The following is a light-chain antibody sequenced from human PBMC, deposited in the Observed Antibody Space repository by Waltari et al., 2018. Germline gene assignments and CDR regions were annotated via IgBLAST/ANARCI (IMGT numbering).Light chain of an antibody. CDR3: QQYGSSPFT. J-gene: IGKJ4*01. CDR1: QSVASSY. Sequence: EIVLTQSPGTLSLSPGERATLSCRASQSVASSYLAWYQQKPGQAPRLLIYGASSRAIGIPDRFSGSGSGTDFTLTISRLEPEDFAVYYCQQYGSSPFTFGGGTKVEIK. V-gene: IGKV3-20*01. CDR2: GAS.